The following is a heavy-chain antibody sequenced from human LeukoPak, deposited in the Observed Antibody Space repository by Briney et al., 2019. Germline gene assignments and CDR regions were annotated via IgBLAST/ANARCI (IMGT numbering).Heavy chain of an antibody. CDR1: GGTFSSYA. Sequence: ASVNVSCKASGGTFSSYAISWVRQAPGQGLEWMGRIIPILGIANYAQKFQGRVTITADKSTSTAYMELSSLRCEDTAVYYCARDPLWFGELLNWFDPWGQGTLVTVSS. CDR2: IIPILGIA. V-gene: IGHV1-69*04. CDR3: ARDPLWFGELLNWFDP. J-gene: IGHJ5*02. D-gene: IGHD3-10*01.